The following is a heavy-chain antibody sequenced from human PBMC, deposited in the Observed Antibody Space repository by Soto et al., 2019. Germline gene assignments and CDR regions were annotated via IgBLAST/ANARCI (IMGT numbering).Heavy chain of an antibody. CDR1: GGTFGNYA. CDR2: IIPIFGTA. V-gene: IGHV1-69*06. D-gene: IGHD3-10*01. J-gene: IGHJ4*02. Sequence: ASVKVSCKASGGTFGNYAISWVRQAPGQGLEWMGGIIPIFGTANYAQKFQGRVTITADKSTSTAYMELSSLRSEDTAVYYCASPRITMVRGSFDYWGQGTLVTVSS. CDR3: ASPRITMVRGSFDY.